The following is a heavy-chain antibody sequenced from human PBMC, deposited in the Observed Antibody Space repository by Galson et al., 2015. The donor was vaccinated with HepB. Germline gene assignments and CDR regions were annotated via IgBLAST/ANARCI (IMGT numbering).Heavy chain of an antibody. CDR2: ISGSGGST. D-gene: IGHD1-26*01. J-gene: IGHJ6*02. Sequence: SLRLSCAASGFTFSSYAMSWVRQAPGKGLEWVSAISGSGGSTYYADSVKGRFTISRDNSKNTLYLQMNSLGAEDTAVYYCAKDWRVGYYYYYGMDVWGQGTTVTVSS. V-gene: IGHV3-23*01. CDR3: AKDWRVGYYYYYGMDV. CDR1: GFTFSSYA.